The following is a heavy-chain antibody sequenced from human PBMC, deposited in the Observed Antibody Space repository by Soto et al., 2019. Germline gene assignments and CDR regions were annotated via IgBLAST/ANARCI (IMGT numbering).Heavy chain of an antibody. CDR3: ARQRVVVADRIYYYHGMDV. J-gene: IGHJ6*02. D-gene: IGHD2-15*01. V-gene: IGHV4-39*01. CDR2: IYYSGST. Sequence: SETLSLTCTVSGGSISSSSYYWGWIRQPPGKGLEWIGSIYYSGSTYYNPSLKSRVTISVDTSKNQFSLKLSSVTAADTAVYYCARQRVVVADRIYYYHGMDVWGQGTTVTVSS. CDR1: GGSISSSSYY.